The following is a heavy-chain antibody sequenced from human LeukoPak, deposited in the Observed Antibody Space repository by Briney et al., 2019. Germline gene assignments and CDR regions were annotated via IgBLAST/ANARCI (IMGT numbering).Heavy chain of an antibody. D-gene: IGHD2-2*01. V-gene: IGHV3-21*01. CDR1: GFTFNSYS. Sequence: GGSLRLSCAASGFTFNSYSMNWVSQAPGKGLEWVSSISSSSSYIYYADSVKGRFTISRDNAKDSLYLQMNSLRAEDTAVYYCAREIGYCSSTSCYLYNYYYGMDVWGQGTTVTVSS. CDR2: ISSSSSYI. J-gene: IGHJ6*02. CDR3: AREIGYCSSTSCYLYNYYYGMDV.